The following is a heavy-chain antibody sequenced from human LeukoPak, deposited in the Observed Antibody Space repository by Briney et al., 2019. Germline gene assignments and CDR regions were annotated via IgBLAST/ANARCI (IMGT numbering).Heavy chain of an antibody. J-gene: IGHJ4*02. D-gene: IGHD3-22*01. CDR1: GYIFTSYY. V-gene: IGHV1-46*01. CDR2: INPSGGST. Sequence: GASVKVSCKASGYIFTSYYMHWVRQAPGQGLEWMGIINPSGGSTSYTQKFQGRVTMTRDMSTSTVYMELSSLRSEDTAVYYCARDHRPSYDSSAYYYPGDYWGQGTLVTVSS. CDR3: ARDHRPSYDSSAYYYPGDY.